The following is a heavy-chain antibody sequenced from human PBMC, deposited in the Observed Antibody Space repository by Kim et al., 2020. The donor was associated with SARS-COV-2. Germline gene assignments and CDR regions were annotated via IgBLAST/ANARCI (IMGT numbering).Heavy chain of an antibody. CDR2: IYYSGST. Sequence: SETLSLTCTVSGGSISSGGYYWSWIRQHPGKGLEWIGYIYYSGSTYYNPSLKSRVTISVDTSKNQFSLKLSSVTAADTAVYYCARGGGNSPYYYYYGMDVWGQGTTVTVSS. D-gene: IGHD2-21*02. CDR1: GGSISSGGYY. V-gene: IGHV4-31*03. J-gene: IGHJ6*02. CDR3: ARGGGNSPYYYYYGMDV.